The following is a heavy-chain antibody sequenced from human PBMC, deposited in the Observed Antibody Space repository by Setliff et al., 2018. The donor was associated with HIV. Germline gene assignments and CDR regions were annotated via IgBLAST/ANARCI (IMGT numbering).Heavy chain of an antibody. CDR3: ARDGHLYGQPFDY. J-gene: IGHJ4*02. CDR2: ISENGGRT. D-gene: IGHD3-10*01. CDR1: GFTFDDCV. V-gene: IGHV3-43*02. Sequence: GGSLRLSCAASGFTFDDCVMHWVRQVPGRGLEWVSLISENGGRTNYADSVRGRFTVSRDNTKRSLYLQLDSLSAEDAAVYFCARDGHLYGQPFDYWGQGALVTVSS.